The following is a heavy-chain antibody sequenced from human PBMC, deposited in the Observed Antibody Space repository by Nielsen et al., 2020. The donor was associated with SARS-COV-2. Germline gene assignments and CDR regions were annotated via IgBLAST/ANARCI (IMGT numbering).Heavy chain of an antibody. V-gene: IGHV1-2*04. CDR2: INPNSGGT. D-gene: IGHD2-15*01. J-gene: IGHJ6*04. Sequence: ASVKVSCKASGYTFTGYYMHWVRQAPGQGLEWMGWINPNSGGTNYAQKFQGWVTMTRDTSISTAYMELSRLRSEDTAVYYCAVDIADNPYYYYYGMDVWGKGTTVTVSS. CDR3: AVDIADNPYYYYYGMDV. CDR1: GYTFTGYY.